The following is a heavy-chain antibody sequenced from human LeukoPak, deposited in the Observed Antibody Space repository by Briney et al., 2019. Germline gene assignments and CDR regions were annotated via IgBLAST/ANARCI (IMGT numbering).Heavy chain of an antibody. CDR3: ARGGTDFWSGYLYYFDS. V-gene: IGHV3-7*01. CDR2: IKQDGSEK. J-gene: IGHJ4*02. D-gene: IGHD3-3*01. CDR1: GGSISSYY. Sequence: ETLSLTCTVSGGSISSYYWSWIRQPPGKGLEWVANIKQDGSEKYYVDSVKGRFTISSDNAKNSLNLQMNSLRAEDTAAYYCARGGTDFWSGYLYYFDSWGQGTLVTVSS.